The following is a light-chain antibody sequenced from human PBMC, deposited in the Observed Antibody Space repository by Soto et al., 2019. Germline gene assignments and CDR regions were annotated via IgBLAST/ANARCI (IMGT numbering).Light chain of an antibody. CDR3: QQYDSWPRLT. V-gene: IGKV3-20*01. CDR1: QSVSSN. Sequence: ELMLTQSPATRSLSPDKRPPRSCRASQSVSSNLAWYQQKPGQAPRLLIYGASSRATGIPDKFSGSGSGTDFTLTISRLEPEDFAVYYCQQYDSWPRLTFGQGTKVEIK. CDR2: GAS. J-gene: IGKJ1*01.